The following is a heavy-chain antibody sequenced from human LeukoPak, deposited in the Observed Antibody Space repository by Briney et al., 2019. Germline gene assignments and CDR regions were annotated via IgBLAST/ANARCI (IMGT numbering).Heavy chain of an antibody. D-gene: IGHD3-3*01. CDR2: ISSSSSYI. CDR3: ARDGDYDFWSAYYTGGYYYYYYGMDV. V-gene: IGHV3-21*01. J-gene: IGHJ6*02. Sequence: GGSLRLPCAASGFTFSTYSMNWVRQAPGKGLEWVSSISSSSSYIYYADSVKGRFTISRDNAKNSLYLQMNSLRAEDTAVYYCARDGDYDFWSAYYTGGYYYYYYGMDVWGQGTTVTVSS. CDR1: GFTFSTYS.